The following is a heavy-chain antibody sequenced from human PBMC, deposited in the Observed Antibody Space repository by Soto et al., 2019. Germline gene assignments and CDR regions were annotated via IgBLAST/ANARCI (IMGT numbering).Heavy chain of an antibody. D-gene: IGHD1-26*01. CDR2: ILYGGST. Sequence: QLQLQESGPGLVKPSETLSLTCTVSGGSISSSSSYWGWIRQPPGKGLEWIGNILYGGSTYYNPSLRSRVTISVDTSKNHFSLQLSSVTAADTAVYYCSRHRRGVEGADDYWGQGSLVTVSS. V-gene: IGHV4-39*01. CDR3: SRHRRGVEGADDY. J-gene: IGHJ4*02. CDR1: GGSISSSSSY.